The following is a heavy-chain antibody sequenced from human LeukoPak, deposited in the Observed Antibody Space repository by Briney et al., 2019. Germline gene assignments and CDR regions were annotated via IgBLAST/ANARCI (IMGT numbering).Heavy chain of an antibody. V-gene: IGHV4-59*01. CDR1: GGSISSYY. CDR2: TYYSGST. CDR3: ARSPYSSSWKVPGWFDP. J-gene: IGHJ5*02. Sequence: SETLSLTCTVSGGSISSYYWSWIRQPPGKGLEWIGYTYYSGSTNYNPSLKSRVTISVDTSKNQFSLKLSSVTAADTAVYYCARSPYSSSWKVPGWFDPWGQGTLVTVSS. D-gene: IGHD6-13*01.